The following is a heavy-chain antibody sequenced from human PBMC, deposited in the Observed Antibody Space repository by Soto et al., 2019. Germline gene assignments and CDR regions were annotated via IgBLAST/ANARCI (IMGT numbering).Heavy chain of an antibody. D-gene: IGHD2-2*02. J-gene: IGHJ6*02. V-gene: IGHV1-69*13. CDR3: AERDIVVVPAAIQLYYYGMDV. Sequence: SVKVSCKASGGTFSSYAISWVRQAPGQGLEWMGGIIPIFGTANYAQKFQGRVTITADESTSTAYMELSSLRSEDTAVHYCAERDIVVVPAAIQLYYYGMDVWGQGTTVTVSS. CDR2: IIPIFGTA. CDR1: GGTFSSYA.